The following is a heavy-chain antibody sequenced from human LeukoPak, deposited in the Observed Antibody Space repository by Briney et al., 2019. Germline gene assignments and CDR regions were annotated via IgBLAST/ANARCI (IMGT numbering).Heavy chain of an antibody. CDR1: GYTFTSYG. V-gene: IGHV1-18*01. Sequence: ASVKVSCKASGYTFTSYGISWVRQAPGQGLEWMGWISAYNGNTNYAQKLQGRVTMTTDTSTSTAYMELRSLRSDDTAVYYRARDRGVNYYGSAEIDYWGQGTLVTVSS. CDR3: ARDRGVNYYGSAEIDY. CDR2: ISAYNGNT. D-gene: IGHD3-10*01. J-gene: IGHJ4*02.